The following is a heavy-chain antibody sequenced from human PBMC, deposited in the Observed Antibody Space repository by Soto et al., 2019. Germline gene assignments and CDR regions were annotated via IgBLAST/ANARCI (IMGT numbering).Heavy chain of an antibody. CDR3: ARELRGLFNQGDFEP. J-gene: IGHJ5*02. V-gene: IGHV1-69*08. D-gene: IGHD3-10*01. Sequence: QVQLVQSGAEVKNPGSSVKVSCKAFGSTFSTYTISWVRQTPGQGLEWMGRINPILEITTYAQRFQGRVTITADKTTSAAYMELSSLRSEDTAVYYCARELRGLFNQGDFEPWGQGTQVTVSS. CDR2: INPILEIT. CDR1: GSTFSTYT.